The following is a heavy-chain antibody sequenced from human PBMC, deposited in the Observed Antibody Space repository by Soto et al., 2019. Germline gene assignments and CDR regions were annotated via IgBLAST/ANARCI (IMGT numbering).Heavy chain of an antibody. V-gene: IGHV3-15*01. CDR3: TTDFGSGSYYFDY. Sequence: GESLKISCAASGFTFSNAWMSWVRQAPGKGLEWVGRIKSKTDGGTTDYAAPVKGRFTISRDDSKNTLYLQMNSLKTEDTAVYYCTTDFGSGSYYFDYWGQGTLVTVSS. D-gene: IGHD3-10*01. CDR2: IKSKTDGGTT. CDR1: GFTFSNAW. J-gene: IGHJ4*02.